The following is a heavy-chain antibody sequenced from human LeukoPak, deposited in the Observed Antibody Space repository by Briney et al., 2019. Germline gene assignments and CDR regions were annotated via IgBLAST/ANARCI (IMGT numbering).Heavy chain of an antibody. J-gene: IGHJ3*02. CDR3: ARDSRYSGSYGAFDI. CDR1: GFTFGSYW. D-gene: IGHD1-26*01. CDR2: IYSDGSST. Sequence: GGSLRLSCEASGFTFGSYWMHWVRQDPGKGLVWVSRIYSDGSSTTYADSVKGRFTISRDNAKNTLYLQMNSLRAEDTAVYYCARDSRYSGSYGAFDIWGQGIMATVSS. V-gene: IGHV3-74*01.